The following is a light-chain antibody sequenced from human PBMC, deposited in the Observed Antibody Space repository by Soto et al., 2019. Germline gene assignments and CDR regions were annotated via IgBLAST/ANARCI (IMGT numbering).Light chain of an antibody. CDR3: QQYCSSPRFN. V-gene: IGKV3-20*01. CDR1: QSVSSSY. CDR2: GAS. Sequence: EIVLTQSPGTLSLSPGERTTLSCRASQSVSSSYLAWYQQKPGQAPRLLIYGASSRATGIPDRFSGSGSGTDFTLTISRLEPEDFAVYYCQQYCSSPRFNVGPGTKVDIK. J-gene: IGKJ3*01.